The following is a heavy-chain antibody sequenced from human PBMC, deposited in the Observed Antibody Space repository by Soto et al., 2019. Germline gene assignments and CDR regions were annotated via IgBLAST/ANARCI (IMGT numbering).Heavy chain of an antibody. J-gene: IGHJ3*02. CDR1: GFTFSSYG. CDR2: IWYDGSNK. CDR3: ASEGDCSGGSCYWANAFDI. V-gene: IGHV3-33*01. D-gene: IGHD2-15*01. Sequence: QVQLVESGGGVVQPGRSLRLSCAASGFTFSSYGMHWVRQAPGKGLEWVAVIWYDGSNKYYADSVKGRFTISRDNSKNPLYLQMNSLGAEDTAVYYCASEGDCSGGSCYWANAFDIWGQGTMVTVSS.